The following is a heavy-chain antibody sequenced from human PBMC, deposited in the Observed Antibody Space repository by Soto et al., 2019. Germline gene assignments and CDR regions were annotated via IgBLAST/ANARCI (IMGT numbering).Heavy chain of an antibody. Sequence: QVQLVESGGGVVQPGRSLRLSCAASGFTFSSYAMHWVRQAPGKGLEWVAVISYDGSNKYYADSVKGRFTISRDNSKNTLYLQMNSLRAEDTAVYYCARARYCGGGSCYAGWFDPWGQGTLVTVSS. V-gene: IGHV3-30-3*01. CDR2: ISYDGSNK. CDR3: ARARYCGGGSCYAGWFDP. D-gene: IGHD2-15*01. J-gene: IGHJ5*02. CDR1: GFTFSSYA.